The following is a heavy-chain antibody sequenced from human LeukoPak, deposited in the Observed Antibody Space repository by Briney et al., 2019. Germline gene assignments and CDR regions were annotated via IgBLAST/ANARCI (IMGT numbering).Heavy chain of an antibody. J-gene: IGHJ3*02. CDR2: INPNSGGT. D-gene: IGHD2-2*01. V-gene: IGHV1-2*02. Sequence: GASVKVSCKASGYTFTGYYMHWVRQAPGQGLEWMGWINPNSGGTNYAQKLQGRVTMTTDTSTSTAYMELRSLRSDDTAVYYCARDLGHSREIVVVPAAMAQEDAFDIWGQGTMVTVSS. CDR3: ARDLGHSREIVVVPAAMAQEDAFDI. CDR1: GYTFTGYY.